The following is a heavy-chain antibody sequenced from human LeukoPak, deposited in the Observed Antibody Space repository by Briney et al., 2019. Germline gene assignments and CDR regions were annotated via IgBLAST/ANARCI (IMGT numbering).Heavy chain of an antibody. Sequence: GGSLRLSCAASGFVFNEYAMHWVRHAPGKGLEWVSGINWNNGSMEYADSVKGRFSISRDNAKNSLSLQMNRLTPEDTALYYCAKDFTGTYYTRFDYWGQGILVTVSS. CDR2: INWNNGSM. CDR1: GFVFNEYA. V-gene: IGHV3-9*01. D-gene: IGHD3-10*01. J-gene: IGHJ4*02. CDR3: AKDFTGTYYTRFDY.